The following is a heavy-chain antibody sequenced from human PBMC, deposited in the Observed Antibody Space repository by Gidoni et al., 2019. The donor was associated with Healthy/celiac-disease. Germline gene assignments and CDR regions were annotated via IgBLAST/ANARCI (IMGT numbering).Heavy chain of an antibody. CDR3: AKGGMGGGDFQH. CDR2: ISGSGGST. V-gene: IGHV3-23*01. Sequence: EVQLLESGGGLVLPGGSLRLSCAASGFTFSSYAMSWVRQAPGKGLEWVAAISGSGGSTYYADSVKGRFTISRDNSKNTMYLQMNSLRAEDTAVYYCAKGGMGGGDFQHWGQGNLVTVSS. J-gene: IGHJ1*01. CDR1: GFTFSSYA. D-gene: IGHD2-21*01.